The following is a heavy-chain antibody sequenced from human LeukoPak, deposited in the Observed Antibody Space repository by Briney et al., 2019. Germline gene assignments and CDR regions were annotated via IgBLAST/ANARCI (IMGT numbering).Heavy chain of an antibody. CDR2: IFYSGST. V-gene: IGHV4-31*03. Sequence: SQTLSLTCTVSGGSISSGVYYWNWIRQHPEKSLEWIGYIFYSGSTYYNSSLKSRVTISVDTSKNQFSLRLTSVTAADTAVYYCARENSNSWYLDYWGQGTLVTVSS. J-gene: IGHJ4*02. D-gene: IGHD6-13*01. CDR3: ARENSNSWYLDY. CDR1: GGSISSGVYY.